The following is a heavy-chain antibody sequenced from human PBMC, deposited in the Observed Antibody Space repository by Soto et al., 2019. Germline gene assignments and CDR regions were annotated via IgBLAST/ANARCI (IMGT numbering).Heavy chain of an antibody. J-gene: IGHJ6*03. CDR3: VKFRGRAYHYYYMDV. D-gene: IGHD3-16*01. CDR2: YGGSGGST. Sequence: DVQLLESGGGLAQRGGSLRLSCAASGFSFSTYGMTWVRQAPGKGLEWVSYGGSGGSTYYADSVKGRFTISRDNSKKTRYLQMNSLRAEDTAVYYCVKFRGRAYHYYYMDVWGNGTTVTVSS. V-gene: IGHV3-23*01. CDR1: GFSFSTYG.